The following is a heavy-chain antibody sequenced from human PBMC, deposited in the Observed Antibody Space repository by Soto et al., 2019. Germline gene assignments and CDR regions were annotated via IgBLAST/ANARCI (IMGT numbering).Heavy chain of an antibody. J-gene: IGHJ4*02. CDR1: GFTFTRYS. CDR3: ARESEDLTSNFDY. CDR2: ISSTTNYI. Sequence: GSLRPSCSASGFTFTRYSMNWVRQAPGKGLEWVSSISSTTNYIYYADSMKGRFTVSRDNAKNSVYLEMNSLSAEDTAVYYCARESEDLTSNFDYWGQGTLVTVSS. V-gene: IGHV3-21*01.